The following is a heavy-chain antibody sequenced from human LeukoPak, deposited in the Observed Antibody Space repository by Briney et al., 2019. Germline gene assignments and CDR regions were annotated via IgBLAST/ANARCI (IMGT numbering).Heavy chain of an antibody. Sequence: ASVKVSCKASGYTFTGYFMHWVRQAPGEGLEWMGIINLSGGSTAFAQKFQGRVTMTRDTSTSTVYMELSSLRSEDTAVYYCARDNSVNYRGMDVWGQGTTVTVSS. CDR3: ARDNSVNYRGMDV. V-gene: IGHV1-46*01. D-gene: IGHD2/OR15-2a*01. CDR2: INLSGGST. CDR1: GYTFTGYF. J-gene: IGHJ6*02.